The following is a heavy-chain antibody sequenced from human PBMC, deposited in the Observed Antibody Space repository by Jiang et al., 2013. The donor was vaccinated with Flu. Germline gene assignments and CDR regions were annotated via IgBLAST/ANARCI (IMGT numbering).Heavy chain of an antibody. D-gene: IGHD1-26*01. CDR3: AREAYTTFDY. Sequence: FTISRDNSKNTLYLQMNSLRAEDTAVYYCAREAYTTFDYWGQGTLVTVSS. V-gene: IGHV3-30*01. J-gene: IGHJ4*02.